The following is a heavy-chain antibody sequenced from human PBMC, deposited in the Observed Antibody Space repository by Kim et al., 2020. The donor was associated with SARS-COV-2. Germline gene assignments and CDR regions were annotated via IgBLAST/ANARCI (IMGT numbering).Heavy chain of an antibody. CDR1: GGSISSYY. J-gene: IGHJ6*02. Sequence: SETLSLTCTVSGGSISSYYWSWIRQPPGKGLEWIGYIYYSGSTNYNPSLKSRVTISVDTSKNQFSLKLSSVTAADTAMYYCARQNTMVRAYGMDVWGQGT. CDR2: IYYSGST. D-gene: IGHD3-10*01. V-gene: IGHV4-59*08. CDR3: ARQNTMVRAYGMDV.